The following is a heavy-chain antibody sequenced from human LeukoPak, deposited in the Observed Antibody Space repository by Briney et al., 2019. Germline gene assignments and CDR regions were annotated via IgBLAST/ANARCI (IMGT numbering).Heavy chain of an antibody. J-gene: IGHJ4*02. D-gene: IGHD3-10*01. V-gene: IGHV3-9*01. CDR2: ISWNSGSI. Sequence: GGSLRPSCAASGFAFDDYAMHWVRQAPGKGLEWVSGISWNSGSIGYADSVKGRFTISRDNAKNSLYLQMNSLRAEDTALYYCAKPLWFGESSGFDYWGQGTLVTVSS. CDR3: AKPLWFGESSGFDY. CDR1: GFAFDDYA.